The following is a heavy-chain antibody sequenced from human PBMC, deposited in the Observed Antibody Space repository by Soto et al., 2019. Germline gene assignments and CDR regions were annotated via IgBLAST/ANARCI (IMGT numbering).Heavy chain of an antibody. Sequence: SETLSHRWTVSWGSISDFYGSWILQSPEKGLEWIGHVYYSGSTKYNPSLKSRVTISVDTSKNQFSLNLRSVTAADTAVYYCAMTVTTLYNWFDPWGQGILVTVSS. CDR2: VYYSGST. J-gene: IGHJ5*02. V-gene: IGHV4-59*08. CDR3: AMTVTTLYNWFDP. CDR1: WGSISDFY. D-gene: IGHD4-4*01.